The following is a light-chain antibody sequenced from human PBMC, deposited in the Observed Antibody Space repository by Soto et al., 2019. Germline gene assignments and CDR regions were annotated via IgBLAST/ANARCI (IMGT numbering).Light chain of an antibody. J-gene: IGKJ4*01. V-gene: IGKV3-11*01. Sequence: EIVLTQSPATLSLSPGERATLSCRASQSVSSYLAWYQQKPGQAPRLLIYDASNRATGIPARFSGSGSGTDFTLTISSLEPEHFAVYYCQQRSNLPPLTFGGGTKVEIK. CDR1: QSVSSY. CDR3: QQRSNLPPLT. CDR2: DAS.